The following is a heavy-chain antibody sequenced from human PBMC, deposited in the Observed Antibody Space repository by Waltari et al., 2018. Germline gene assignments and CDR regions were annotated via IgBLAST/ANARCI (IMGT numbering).Heavy chain of an antibody. D-gene: IGHD6-25*01. J-gene: IGHJ5*02. CDR1: GASISSAGYY. Sequence: QVQLQEWGPGLVTPSQTLSLTCTVSGASISSAGYYWSWIRQHPGKGLEWIGYIYRTGSTYYNPSLKSRVTISVDRSKNQFSLKLTSMTAADTAVYYCARTPGIAAAEGRFDPWGQGTLVTVSS. V-gene: IGHV4-31*03. CDR3: ARTPGIAAAEGRFDP. CDR2: IYRTGST.